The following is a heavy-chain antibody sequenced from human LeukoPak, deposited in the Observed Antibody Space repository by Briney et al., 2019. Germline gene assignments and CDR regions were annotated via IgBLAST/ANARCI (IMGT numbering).Heavy chain of an antibody. Sequence: GGSLRLSCVAAGFTFSSYSVNWVRQAPGKGLEWISYISSSSRTIYYADSVKGRFTISRDNARNSLFLQMDSLRAEDTAVYYCAKDRSTSCCDAFDIWGQGTMVTVSS. CDR2: ISSSSRTI. CDR3: AKDRSTSCCDAFDI. V-gene: IGHV3-48*01. D-gene: IGHD2-2*01. CDR1: GFTFSSYS. J-gene: IGHJ3*02.